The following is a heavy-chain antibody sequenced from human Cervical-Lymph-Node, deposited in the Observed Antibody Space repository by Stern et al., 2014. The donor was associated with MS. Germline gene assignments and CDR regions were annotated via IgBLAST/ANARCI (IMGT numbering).Heavy chain of an antibody. V-gene: IGHV4-31*03. CDR3: ARGDSSSWCFDY. J-gene: IGHJ4*02. D-gene: IGHD6-13*01. CDR1: GGSISSGGYY. Sequence: QLQLQESGPGLVKPSQTLSLTCTVSGGSISSGGYYWSWIRQHTGKGLEWIGYIYFGGNTYYSPSLQSRVSISVDTSKSQFSLWLSSVTAADTAVYYCARGDSSSWCFDYWGQGTLVTVSS. CDR2: IYFGGNT.